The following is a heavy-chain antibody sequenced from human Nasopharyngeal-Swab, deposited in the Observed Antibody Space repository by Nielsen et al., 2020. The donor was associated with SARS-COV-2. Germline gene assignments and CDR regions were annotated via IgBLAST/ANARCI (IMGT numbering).Heavy chain of an antibody. V-gene: IGHV4-31*11. J-gene: IGHJ3*02. CDR1: GGSFSGYY. D-gene: IGHD3-22*01. Sequence: LRLSCAVYGGSFSGYYWSWIRQHPGKGLEWIGYIYYSGSTYYNPSLKSRVTISVDTSKNQFSLKLSSVTAADTAVYYCARARITMIVVVDAFDIWGQGTMVTVSS. CDR2: IYYSGST. CDR3: ARARITMIVVVDAFDI.